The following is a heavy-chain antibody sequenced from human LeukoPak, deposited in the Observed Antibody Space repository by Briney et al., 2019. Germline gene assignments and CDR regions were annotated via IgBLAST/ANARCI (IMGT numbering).Heavy chain of an antibody. CDR3: AREPYDFWSGYWGAFDI. J-gene: IGHJ3*02. D-gene: IGHD3-3*01. CDR2: IYYSGST. V-gene: IGHV4-31*03. CDR1: GGSISSGGYY. Sequence: SETLSLTCTVSGGSISSGGYYWSWIRQHPGKGLEWIGYIYYSGSTYYNPSLKSRVTISVDTSKNQFSLKLSSVTAADTAVYYCAREPYDFWSGYWGAFDIWGQGTMVTVSS.